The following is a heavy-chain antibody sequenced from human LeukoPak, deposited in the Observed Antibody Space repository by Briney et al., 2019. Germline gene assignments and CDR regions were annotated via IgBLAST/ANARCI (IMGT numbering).Heavy chain of an antibody. CDR1: GFTFDDYA. CDR2: ISWNSGSI. CDR3: ASGDYVGD. V-gene: IGHV3-9*01. J-gene: IGHJ4*02. D-gene: IGHD2-21*02. Sequence: GGSLRLSCAASGFTFDDYAMHWVRQAPGKGLEWVSGISWNSGSIGYADSVKGRFTISRDNAKNSLYLQMNSLRAEDTAVYYCASGDYVGDWGQGSLVTVSS.